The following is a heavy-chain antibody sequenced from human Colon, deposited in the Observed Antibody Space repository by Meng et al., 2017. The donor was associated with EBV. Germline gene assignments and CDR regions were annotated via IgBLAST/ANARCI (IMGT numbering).Heavy chain of an antibody. J-gene: IGHJ4*02. CDR2: IYHSGST. Sequence: QVPLRESGPELVTSSEPLSLSFAVSGGSISSVYWWTWVRQSPGKGLEWIGEIYHSGSTNYNPSLKSRVTISVDKSKNQFSLKLTSVTAADTAVYYCARGGYYSFDYWGQRTLVTVSS. CDR3: ARGGYYSFDY. V-gene: IGHV4-4*02. D-gene: IGHD5-18*01. CDR1: GGSISSVYW.